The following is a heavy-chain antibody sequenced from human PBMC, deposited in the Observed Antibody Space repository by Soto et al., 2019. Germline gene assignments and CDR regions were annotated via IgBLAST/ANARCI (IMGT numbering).Heavy chain of an antibody. V-gene: IGHV4-34*01. CDR3: ARGSSRNFDY. D-gene: IGHD6-13*01. Sequence: SETLSLTCAVYGGSFSGYYWSWIRQPPGKGLEWIGEINHSGSTNYNPSLKSRVTISVDTSKNQFSPKLSSVTAADTAVYYCARGSSRNFDYWGQGTPVTVSS. CDR1: GGSFSGYY. J-gene: IGHJ4*02. CDR2: INHSGST.